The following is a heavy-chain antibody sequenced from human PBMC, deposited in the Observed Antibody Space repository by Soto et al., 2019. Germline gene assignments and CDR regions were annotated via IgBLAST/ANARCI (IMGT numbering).Heavy chain of an antibody. CDR2: NYYSGST. J-gene: IGHJ3*02. CDR1: GGSVSSGSYY. Sequence: QVQLQESGPGLVKPSETLSLTCTVSGGSVSSGSYYWSWIRQPPGKGLEWIGYNYYSGSTNYNPSLMSRFTISVDTSKNQFSLKLSSVTAADTAVYYCASDTTGHDAFDIWGQGTMVTVSS. CDR3: ASDTTGHDAFDI. D-gene: IGHD1-1*01. V-gene: IGHV4-61*01.